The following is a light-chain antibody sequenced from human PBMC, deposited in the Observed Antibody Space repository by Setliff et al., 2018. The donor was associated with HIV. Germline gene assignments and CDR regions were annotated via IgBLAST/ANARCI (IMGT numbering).Light chain of an antibody. J-gene: IGLJ1*01. Sequence: QSALTQPRSVSGSPGQSVTISCTGTSSDVGGYNYVSWYQQHPGKAPKLMIYDVDKRPSGVPYRVSGSKTDNTASLTISGLQGEDEADYYCCSYAGTSTFYVFGTGTKVTVL. V-gene: IGLV2-11*01. CDR3: CSYAGTSTFYV. CDR2: DVD. CDR1: SSDVGGYNY.